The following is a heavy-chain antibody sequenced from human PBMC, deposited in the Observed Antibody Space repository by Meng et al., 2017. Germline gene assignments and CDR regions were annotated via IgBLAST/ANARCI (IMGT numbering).Heavy chain of an antibody. D-gene: IGHD5-12*01. J-gene: IGHJ4*02. CDR2: INAGNGNT. CDR1: GYTFTSYA. CDR3: ARDRIVATTLGRGYYFDY. V-gene: IGHV1-3*01. Sequence: HVLLVQSGAELKKPGASVKVSCKASGYTFTSYAMHWVRQAPGQRLEWMGWINAGNGNTKYSQKFQGRVTITRDTSASTAYMELSSLRSEDTAVYYCARDRIVATTLGRGYYFDYWGQGTLVTVSS.